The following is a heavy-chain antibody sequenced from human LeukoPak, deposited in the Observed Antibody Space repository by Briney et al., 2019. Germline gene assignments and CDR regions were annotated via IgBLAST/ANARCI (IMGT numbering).Heavy chain of an antibody. CDR1: GYTFTGYY. CDR3: ARGQLRIAAAGDFDY. CDR2: INPNSGGT. J-gene: IGHJ4*02. Sequence: ASVKVSCKASGYTFTGYYMHWVRQAPGQGLEWMGWINPNSGGTNYAQKFQGRVTMTRDMSTSTVYMELSSLRSEDTAVYYCARGQLRIAAAGDFDYWGQGTLVIVSS. D-gene: IGHD6-13*01. V-gene: IGHV1-2*02.